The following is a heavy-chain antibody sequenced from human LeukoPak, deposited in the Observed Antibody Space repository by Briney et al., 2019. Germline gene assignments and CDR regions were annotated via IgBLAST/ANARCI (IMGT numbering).Heavy chain of an antibody. V-gene: IGHV3-23*01. CDR1: GFTFSSYA. CDR2: ISGSGGST. Sequence: GGSLRLSCAAPGFTFSSYAMSWVRQAPGKGLEWVSAISGSGGSTYYADSVKGRFTISRDNSKNTLYLQMNSLRAEDTAVYYCAKDQSGRYFDWLFPRYYFDYWGQGTLVTVSS. D-gene: IGHD3-9*01. J-gene: IGHJ4*02. CDR3: AKDQSGRYFDWLFPRYYFDY.